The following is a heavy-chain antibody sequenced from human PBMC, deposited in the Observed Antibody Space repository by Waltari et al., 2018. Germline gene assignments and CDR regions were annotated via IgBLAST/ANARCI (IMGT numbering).Heavy chain of an antibody. CDR3: ARESSSTFDS. CDR2: INSAGTTT. V-gene: IGHV3-74*01. Sequence: EVQLVESGGGLVHPGGSLSVSCAASGFPFGSYWMHWVRQAPGKGLVWVSHINSAGTTTTYADSVKGRFTISRDNAKNTLYLQMNSLRAEDTAVYYCARESSSTFDSWGQGTLVTVSS. D-gene: IGHD6-6*01. CDR1: GFPFGSYW. J-gene: IGHJ4*02.